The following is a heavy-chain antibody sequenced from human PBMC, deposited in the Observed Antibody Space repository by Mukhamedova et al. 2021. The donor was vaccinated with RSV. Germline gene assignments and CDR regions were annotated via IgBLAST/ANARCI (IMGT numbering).Heavy chain of an antibody. V-gene: IGHV3-7*03. J-gene: IGHJ5*02. CDR3: ARNPKTRYYYGSGSYGWFDL. Sequence: VDSVKGRFTISRDNAKNSLYLQMNSLRAEDTAVYYCARNPKTRYYYGSGSYGWFDLWGQGTLVTVSS. D-gene: IGHD3-10*01.